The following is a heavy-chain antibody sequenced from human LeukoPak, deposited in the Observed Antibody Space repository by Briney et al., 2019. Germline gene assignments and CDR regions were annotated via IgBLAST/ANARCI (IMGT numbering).Heavy chain of an antibody. D-gene: IGHD2-15*01. J-gene: IGHJ6*02. CDR2: IKQDGSEK. V-gene: IGHV3-7*01. CDR3: AREALGYCSGGSCSHYYYYGMDV. Sequence: GGSLRLSCAAYGFTFSSYWMSWVRQAPGKGLEWVANIKQDGSEKYYVDSVKGRFTISRDNAKNSLYLQMNSLRAEDAAVYYCAREALGYCSGGSCSHYYYYGMDVWGQGTTVTVSS. CDR1: GFTFSSYW.